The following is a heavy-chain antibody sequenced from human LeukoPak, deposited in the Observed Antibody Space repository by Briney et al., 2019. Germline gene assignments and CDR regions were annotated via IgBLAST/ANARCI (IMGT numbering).Heavy chain of an antibody. CDR3: ARGSGLGLDV. CDR1: GGSISSSSYY. CDR2: LYYTGNT. D-gene: IGHD6-25*01. Sequence: SETLSLTCTVSGGSISSSSYYWGWIRQPPGKGLKWIGNLYYTGNTHYKSSLKSRLTISVDTSRNQFSLKLSSMTAADTAVYYCARGSGLGLDVWGQGTTVTVSS. J-gene: IGHJ6*02. V-gene: IGHV4-39*01.